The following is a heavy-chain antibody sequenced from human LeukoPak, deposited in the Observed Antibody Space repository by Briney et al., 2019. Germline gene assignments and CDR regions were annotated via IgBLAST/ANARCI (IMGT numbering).Heavy chain of an antibody. Sequence: SQTLSPTCAVSGGSINSGGYSWSWIRQPPGKGLEWMGYIYHSGSTYYNPSLKSRVTMSVDRSKNHFSLKLNSVTAADTAVYYCARGYGTFDFWGQGILVTVSS. CDR3: ARGYGTFDF. CDR1: GGSINSGGYS. CDR2: IYHSGST. V-gene: IGHV4-30-2*01. J-gene: IGHJ4*02. D-gene: IGHD5-18*01.